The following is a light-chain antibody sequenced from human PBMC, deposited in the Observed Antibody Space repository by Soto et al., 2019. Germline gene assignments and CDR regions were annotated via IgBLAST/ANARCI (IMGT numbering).Light chain of an antibody. CDR1: QTLGNK. CDR2: GGS. Sequence: EIVMTQSPATLSVSPGERATLSCRASQTLGNKLAWYQQKPGQAPRLLIYGGSTRATGIPARFSGSGSGTEFTLTINSLQSEDFAIYYGQQHNACPLTFGPGTKVDLK. J-gene: IGKJ3*01. V-gene: IGKV3D-15*01. CDR3: QQHNACPLT.